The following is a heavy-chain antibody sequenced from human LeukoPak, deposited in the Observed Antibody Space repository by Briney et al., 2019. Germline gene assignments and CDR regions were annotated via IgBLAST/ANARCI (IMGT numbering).Heavy chain of an antibody. J-gene: IGHJ5*02. CDR3: ASQDYGDYVVDP. D-gene: IGHD4-17*01. Sequence: SETLSLTCTVSGGSISSSSYYWGWSRQPPGKGLEWIGGIYYSGSTYYNPSLKSRVTISVDTSKNLFSLKLSSVTAADTAVYYCASQDYGDYVVDPWGQGTLVTVSS. CDR2: IYYSGST. CDR1: GGSISSSSYY. V-gene: IGHV4-39*01.